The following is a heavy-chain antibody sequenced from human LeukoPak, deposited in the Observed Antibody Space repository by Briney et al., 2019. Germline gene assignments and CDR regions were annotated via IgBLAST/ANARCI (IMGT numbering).Heavy chain of an antibody. Sequence: GGSLRLSCAASGFTFSYYWMSWVRQAPGKGLEWVANIKQDGSEKYSVDSVKGRFTISRDSAKNSLYLQMNSLRAEDTAVYYCARESPRIVVPTTFDYWGQGTLVTVSS. V-gene: IGHV3-7*01. CDR2: IKQDGSEK. CDR3: ARESPRIVVPTTFDY. CDR1: GFTFSYYW. D-gene: IGHD1-26*01. J-gene: IGHJ4*02.